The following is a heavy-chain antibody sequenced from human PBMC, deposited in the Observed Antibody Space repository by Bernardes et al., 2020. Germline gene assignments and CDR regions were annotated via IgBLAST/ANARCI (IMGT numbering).Heavy chain of an antibody. CDR1: GFTFSSNG. Sequence: GGSLRLSCAASGFTFSSNGMHWVRQAPGKGLEWVAVIWYDGSNKYYADSVKGRFTISRDNSKNTVYLQMNSLRAEDTAVYYCARDFVSRAVPAAPDYWGQGTLVTVSS. CDR3: ARDFVSRAVPAAPDY. CDR2: IWYDGSNK. V-gene: IGHV3-33*01. J-gene: IGHJ4*02. D-gene: IGHD6-13*01.